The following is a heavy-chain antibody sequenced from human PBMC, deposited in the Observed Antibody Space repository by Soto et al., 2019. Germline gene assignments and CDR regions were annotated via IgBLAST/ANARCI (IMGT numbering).Heavy chain of an antibody. CDR2: INPNSGGT. CDR3: AKVVGSGWYRGLYFDY. J-gene: IGHJ4*02. Sequence: ASVKVSCKASGYTFTGYYMHWVRQAPGQGLEWMGWINPNSGGTNYAQKFQGRVTMTRDTSISTAYMELSRLRSDDTAVYYCAKVVGSGWYRGLYFDYWGQGTLVTVSS. D-gene: IGHD6-19*01. CDR1: GYTFTGYY. V-gene: IGHV1-2*02.